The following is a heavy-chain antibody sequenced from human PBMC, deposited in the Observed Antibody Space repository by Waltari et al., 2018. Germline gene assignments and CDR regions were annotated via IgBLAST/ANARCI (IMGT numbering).Heavy chain of an antibody. CDR3: ARVKREYSLYYYYGMDV. Sequence: QVQLVQSGAEVKKPGSSVKVSCKASGGTFSSYAISWVRQAPGQGLEWMGGIIPIFGTANYAQKFQGRVTITTDESTSTAYMELSSLRSEDTAVYYCARVKREYSLYYYYGMDVWGQGTTVTVSS. V-gene: IGHV1-69*05. CDR1: GGTFSSYA. J-gene: IGHJ6*02. CDR2: IIPIFGTA. D-gene: IGHD2-15*01.